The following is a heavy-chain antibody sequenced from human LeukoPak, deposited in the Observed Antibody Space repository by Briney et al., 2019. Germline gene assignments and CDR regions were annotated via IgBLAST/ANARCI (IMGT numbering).Heavy chain of an antibody. CDR2: ISSSGSTI. CDR3: AREQYSSSWYNQLDY. V-gene: IGHV3-11*01. J-gene: IGHJ4*02. Sequence: GGSLRLSCAAFGFTFSDYYMSWIRQAPGKGLEWVSYISSSGSTIYYADSVKGRFTISRDNAKNSLYLQMNSLRAEDTAVYYCAREQYSSSWYNQLDYWGQGTLVTVSS. D-gene: IGHD6-13*01. CDR1: GFTFSDYY.